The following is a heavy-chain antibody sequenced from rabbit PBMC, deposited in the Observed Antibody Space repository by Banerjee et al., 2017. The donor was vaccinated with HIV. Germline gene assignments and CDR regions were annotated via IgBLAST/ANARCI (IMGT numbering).Heavy chain of an antibody. V-gene: IGHV1S45*01. Sequence: QEQLEESGGDLVKPEGSLTLTCTASGFSFSSSYWIWWVRQAPGKGLEWIGCIYAGSSGTTYYASWAKGRFSISKTSSTTVTLQMTSLTAADTATYFCARTDVSTANGYSLWGPGTLVTVS. D-gene: IGHD1-1*01. CDR3: ARTDVSTANGYSL. CDR2: IYAGSSGTT. CDR1: GFSFSSSYW. J-gene: IGHJ4*01.